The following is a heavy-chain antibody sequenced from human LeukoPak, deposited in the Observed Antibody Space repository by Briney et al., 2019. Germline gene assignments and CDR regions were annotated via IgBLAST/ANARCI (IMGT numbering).Heavy chain of an antibody. CDR2: INPYIGTT. V-gene: IGHV1-46*01. CDR3: ARVDVGFAGWYYFDY. Sequence: PGGSRRLSCAASGYTFTGYYMHWVRQAPGQGREWMEIINPYIGTTTYAKNFQGRVTMTSDTSTNSVYMELSSLRSDDTALYSCARVDVGFAGWYYFDYWGQGTLVTVSS. J-gene: IGHJ4*02. CDR1: GYTFTGYY. D-gene: IGHD3-3*01.